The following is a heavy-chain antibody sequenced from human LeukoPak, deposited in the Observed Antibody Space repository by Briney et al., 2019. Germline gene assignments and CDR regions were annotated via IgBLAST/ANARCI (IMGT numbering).Heavy chain of an antibody. D-gene: IGHD5-18*01. J-gene: IGHJ6*03. CDR1: GYTFTSHG. Sequence: ASVKVSCKASGYTFTSHGISWVRQAPGQGLEWMGGIIPIFGTANYAQKFQGRVTITADKSTSTAYMELSSLRSEDTAVYYCARARGYSYGYGYYYYMDVWGKGTTVTVSS. CDR2: IIPIFGTA. CDR3: ARARGYSYGYGYYYYMDV. V-gene: IGHV1-69*06.